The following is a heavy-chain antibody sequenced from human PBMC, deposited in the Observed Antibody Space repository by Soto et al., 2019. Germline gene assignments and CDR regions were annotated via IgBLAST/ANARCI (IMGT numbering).Heavy chain of an antibody. D-gene: IGHD2-21*01. CDR1: GGSVSSGSYY. Sequence: PSETLSFTCTVSGGSVSSGSYYWSWIRQPPGKGLEWIGYIYYSGSTNYNPSLKSRVTISADKSISTAYLQWSSLKASDTAMYYCARLHYSPYRRPPYYYYGMDVWGQGTTVTVSS. V-gene: IGHV4-61*03. CDR3: ARLHYSPYRRPPYYYYGMDV. CDR2: IYYSGST. J-gene: IGHJ6*02.